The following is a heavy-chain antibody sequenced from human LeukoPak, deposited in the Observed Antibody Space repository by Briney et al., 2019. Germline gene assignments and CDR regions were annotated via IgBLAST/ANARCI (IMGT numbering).Heavy chain of an antibody. V-gene: IGHV1-46*01. CDR2: INPSGGST. D-gene: IGHD3-3*01. CDR3: ARGSTIDDYGDY. CDR1: GYTLTSYY. Sequence: ASVKVSCKASGYTLTSYYMHWVRQAPGQGLEWMGIINPSGGSTSYAQKFQGRVTMTRDTSTRTVYMELSSLRSEDTAVYYCARGSTIDDYGDYWGQGTLVTVSS. J-gene: IGHJ4*01.